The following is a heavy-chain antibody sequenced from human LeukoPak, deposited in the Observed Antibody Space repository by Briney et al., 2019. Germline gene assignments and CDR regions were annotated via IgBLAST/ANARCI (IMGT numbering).Heavy chain of an antibody. J-gene: IGHJ5*02. V-gene: IGHV4-39*01. D-gene: IGHD3-10*01. CDR3: ARNRYYYGSGNYGAPNWFDP. CDR1: GGSISSSSYY. CDR2: IYYSGST. Sequence: SETLSLTCTVSGGSISSSSYYWGWIRQPPGKGLEWIGSIYYSGSTYYNPSLKSRVTISVDTSKNQFSLKLNSVTAADTAVYYCARNRYYYGSGNYGAPNWFDPWGQGTLVTVSS.